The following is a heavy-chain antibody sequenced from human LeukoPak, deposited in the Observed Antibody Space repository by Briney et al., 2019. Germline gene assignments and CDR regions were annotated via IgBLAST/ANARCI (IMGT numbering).Heavy chain of an antibody. CDR3: ARGDYYDSSGYSQYFQH. J-gene: IGHJ1*01. V-gene: IGHV3-33*01. CDR1: GFTFSNYG. CDR2: IWYDGSNK. D-gene: IGHD3-22*01. Sequence: GGSLRLSCAASGFTFSNYGMHWVRQAPGKGLEWVAVIWYDGSNKYYADSVKGRFTISRDNSKNTLYLQMNSLGAEDTAVYYCARGDYYDSSGYSQYFQHWGQGTLVTVSS.